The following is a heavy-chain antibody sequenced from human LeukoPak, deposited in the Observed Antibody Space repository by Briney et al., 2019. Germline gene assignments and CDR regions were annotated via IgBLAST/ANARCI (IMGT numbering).Heavy chain of an antibody. J-gene: IGHJ4*02. CDR1: GGSVSSDRYF. V-gene: IGHV4-61*01. Sequence: PSETLSLTCTVSGGSVSSDRYFRTWIRQPPGKGLESIGYIYYSGSTNYNPSLNSRVTISLDTSKSQISLKLSSVTAADTAVYYCARGQRRLQDYWGQGTLVTVSS. CDR2: IYYSGST. CDR3: ARGQRRLQDY.